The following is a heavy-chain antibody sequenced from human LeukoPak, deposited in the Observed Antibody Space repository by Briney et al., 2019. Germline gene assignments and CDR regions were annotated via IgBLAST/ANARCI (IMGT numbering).Heavy chain of an antibody. CDR1: GFTFSSYA. V-gene: IGHV3-23*01. CDR3: GALKTGTTNRYYYYYGMDV. D-gene: IGHD1-7*01. Sequence: GGSLRLSCAASGFTFSSYAMSWARQAPGKGLEWVSGISGSGGSTCYEDSVKGRFTISRDNSKNTLYLQMNSLRAEDTAVYYCGALKTGTTNRYYYYYGMDVWGQGTTVTVSS. J-gene: IGHJ6*02. CDR2: ISGSGGST.